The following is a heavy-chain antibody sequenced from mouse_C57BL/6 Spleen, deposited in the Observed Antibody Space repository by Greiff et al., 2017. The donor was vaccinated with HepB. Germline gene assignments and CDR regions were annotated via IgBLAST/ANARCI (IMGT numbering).Heavy chain of an antibody. CDR1: GYTSTDYE. CDR2: IDPETGGT. CDR3: TRTYPAAY. J-gene: IGHJ3*01. V-gene: IGHV1-15*01. Sequence: QVQLQHSGAELVRPGASVTLSCKASGYTSTDYEMHWVKQTPVHGLEWIGAIDPETGGTAYNQKFKGKAILTADKSSSTAYMELRSLTSEDSAVYYCTRTYPAAYWGQGTLVTVSA. D-gene: IGHD5-1*01.